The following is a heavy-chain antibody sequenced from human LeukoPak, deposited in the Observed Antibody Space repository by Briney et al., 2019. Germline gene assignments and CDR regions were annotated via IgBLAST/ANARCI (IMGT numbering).Heavy chain of an antibody. Sequence: SETLSLTCSVSGGSISLSYYYWGWIRQPPGKGLEWIGDVYFSGDTKYNPSLQSRVTISLDTSQNQFSLRLRSVTAADTAVYYCARDPSHHSGTFDIWGQGTMITVSS. V-gene: IGHV4-39*07. CDR3: ARDPSHHSGTFDI. D-gene: IGHD2-15*01. J-gene: IGHJ3*02. CDR1: GGSISLSYYY. CDR2: VYFSGDT.